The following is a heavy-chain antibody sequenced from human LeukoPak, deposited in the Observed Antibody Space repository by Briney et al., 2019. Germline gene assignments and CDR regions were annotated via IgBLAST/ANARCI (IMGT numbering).Heavy chain of an antibody. CDR2: IIPIFGTA. CDR3: ARESRTIPPGAFDI. V-gene: IGHV1-69*01. D-gene: IGHD1-1*01. J-gene: IGHJ3*02. CDR1: GGTSSSYA. Sequence: GSSVEVSCKASGGTSSSYAISWVRQAPGQGLEWMGGIIPIFGTANYAQKFQGRVTITADESTSTAYMELSSLRSEDTAVYYCARESRTIPPGAFDIWGQGTMVTVSS.